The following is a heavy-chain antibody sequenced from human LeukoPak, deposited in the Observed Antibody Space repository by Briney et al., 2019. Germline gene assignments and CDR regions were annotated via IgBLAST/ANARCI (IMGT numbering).Heavy chain of an antibody. CDR1: GYTFTSYY. D-gene: IGHD3-22*01. V-gene: IGHV3-30*02. J-gene: IGHJ4*02. CDR2: IRYDGSNK. CDR3: AKNRYYDSSGYLDY. Sequence: SCKASGYTFTSYYMHWVRQAPGKGLEWVAFIRYDGSNKYYADSVKGRFTISRDNSKNTLYLQMNSLRAEDTAVYYCAKNRYYDSSGYLDYWGQGTLVTVSS.